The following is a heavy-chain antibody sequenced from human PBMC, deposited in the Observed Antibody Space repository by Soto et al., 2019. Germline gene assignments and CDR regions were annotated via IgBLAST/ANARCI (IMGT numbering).Heavy chain of an antibody. CDR2: ISGSGGST. J-gene: IGHJ5*02. CDR1: GFTFSSYA. V-gene: IGHV3-23*01. D-gene: IGHD6-13*01. CDR3: AKGWSAAAGIRWFDP. Sequence: PGGSLRLSCAASGFTFSSYAMSWVRQAPGKGLEWVSAISGSGGSTYYADSVKGRFTISRDNSKNTLYLQMNSLRAEDTAVYYFAKGWSAAAGIRWFDPWGQGTLVTVSS.